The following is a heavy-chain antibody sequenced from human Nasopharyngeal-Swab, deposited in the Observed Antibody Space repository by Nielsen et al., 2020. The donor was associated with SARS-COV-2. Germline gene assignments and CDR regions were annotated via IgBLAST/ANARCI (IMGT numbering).Heavy chain of an antibody. CDR3: ARDRGSYGAYYYGMDV. Sequence: GEAMKISWAASGFTFSSYSMNWVRQARGKGLEWVSYISSSSSTIYYADSVKGRFTISRDNAKNSLYLQMNSLRDEDTAVYYCARDRGSYGAYYYGMDVWGQGTTVTVSS. CDR1: GFTFSSYS. D-gene: IGHD5-18*01. V-gene: IGHV3-48*02. J-gene: IGHJ6*02. CDR2: ISSSSSTI.